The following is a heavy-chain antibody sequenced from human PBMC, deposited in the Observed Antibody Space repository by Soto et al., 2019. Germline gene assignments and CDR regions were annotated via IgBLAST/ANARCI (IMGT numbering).Heavy chain of an antibody. V-gene: IGHV4-59*01. J-gene: IGHJ4*02. CDR2: IHNGRST. Sequence: SETLSLTCAVSGDSLTRNYWSWIRQPPGKGLEWLAYIHNGRSTNYNPSLMSRVSISLDTSKSQFSLNLNSVTAADTAVYYCARTLSGGFDYWGQGTLVTVSS. CDR1: GDSLTRNY. CDR3: ARTLSGGFDY.